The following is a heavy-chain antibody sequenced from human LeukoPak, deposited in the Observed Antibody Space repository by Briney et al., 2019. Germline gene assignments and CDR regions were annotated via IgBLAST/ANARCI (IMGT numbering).Heavy chain of an antibody. V-gene: IGHV4-34*01. CDR2: INHSGST. CDR1: GGSFSGYY. D-gene: IGHD2-2*01. CDR3: ARGRLGVVVPA. Sequence: SETLSLTCAVYGGSFSGYYWSWICQPPGKGLEWIGEINHSGSTNYNTSLKSRVTISVDTSKNQFSLKLSSVTAADTAVYYCARGRLGVVVPAWGQGTLVTVSS. J-gene: IGHJ5*02.